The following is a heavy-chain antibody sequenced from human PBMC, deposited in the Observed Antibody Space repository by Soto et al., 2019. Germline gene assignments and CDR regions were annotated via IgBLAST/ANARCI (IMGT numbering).Heavy chain of an antibody. CDR3: ARNAVIQRRPAVMDYDFAVIA. D-gene: IGHD3-3*01. CDR1: GGSFSTYA. V-gene: IGHV1-69*01. Sequence: QVQLVQSGAEVRKPGSSVRVSCRASGGSFSTYAISWVRQAPGQGLEWMGGIVPVVGTPNYAQKFQDRVIITADECTTTANNKLSSVISDDTAIYYCARNAVIQRRPAVMDYDFAVIARGHETMV. J-gene: IGHJ3*01. CDR2: IVPVVGTP.